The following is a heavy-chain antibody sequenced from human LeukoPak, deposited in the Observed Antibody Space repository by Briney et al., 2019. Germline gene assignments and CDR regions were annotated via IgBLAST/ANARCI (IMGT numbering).Heavy chain of an antibody. D-gene: IGHD6-6*01. CDR2: IYPGDSDT. Sequence: GESLKISCKGSGYSFTCYWIVWVRQMPGKGLEWMGIIYPGDSDTRYSPSFQGQVTISADKSISTAYLQWSSLKASDTAMYYCARTSLPLYSSSESMLDYWGQGTLVTVSS. CDR1: GYSFTCYW. CDR3: ARTSLPLYSSSESMLDY. J-gene: IGHJ4*02. V-gene: IGHV5-51*01.